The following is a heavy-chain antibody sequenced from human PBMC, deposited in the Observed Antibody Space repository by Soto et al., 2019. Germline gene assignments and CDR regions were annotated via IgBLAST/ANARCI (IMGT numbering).Heavy chain of an antibody. CDR2: IYYSGNT. Sequence: QVQLQESGPGLVKPSQTLSLACTISGASVSSGDYYWTWIRQPPGKGLEWIGYIYYSGNTYYNPSLKIRVTLSVDTSKNQFSLRLRSVTAADTAIYYCARVNSQYGELSYFYYGMDVWGQGTTVTVSS. CDR3: ARVNSQYGELSYFYYGMDV. J-gene: IGHJ6*02. D-gene: IGHD3-16*02. CDR1: GASVSSGDYY. V-gene: IGHV4-30-4*01.